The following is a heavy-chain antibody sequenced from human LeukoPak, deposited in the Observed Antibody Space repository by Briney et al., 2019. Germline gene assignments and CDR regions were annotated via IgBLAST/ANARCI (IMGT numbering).Heavy chain of an antibody. CDR1: GYTFTGYY. D-gene: IGHD2-21*01. V-gene: IGHV1-2*06. CDR2: INCNGGGT. Sequence: ASVKVSCKASGYTFTGYYIHWVRQAPGQGLEWMGRINCNGGGTSYAQKFQGRVTMTRDTSISTAYMELDRLTSDDTAVYYCARDYGPYPGCSWFDPWGQGTLVTVSS. J-gene: IGHJ5*02. CDR3: ARDYGPYPGCSWFDP.